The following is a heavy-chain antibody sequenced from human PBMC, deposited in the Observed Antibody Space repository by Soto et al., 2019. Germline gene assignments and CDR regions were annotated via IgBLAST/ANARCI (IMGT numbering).Heavy chain of an antibody. V-gene: IGHV1-3*01. Sequence: GASVKVSCKASGYTFASYAMHWVRQAPGQRLEWMGWINAGNGNTKYSQKFQGRVTITRDTSASTAYMELSSLRSEDTAVYYCASGAWIQLWLVYWGQGTLVTVSS. CDR1: GYTFASYA. J-gene: IGHJ4*02. D-gene: IGHD5-18*01. CDR2: INAGNGNT. CDR3: ASGAWIQLWLVY.